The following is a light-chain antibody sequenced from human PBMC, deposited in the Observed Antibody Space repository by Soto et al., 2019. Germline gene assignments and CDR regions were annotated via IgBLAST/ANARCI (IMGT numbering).Light chain of an antibody. J-gene: IGKJ1*01. CDR1: QSVSTS. CDR3: QVRDVWPS. V-gene: IGKV3-11*01. Sequence: IVLTQSPVTLALSPGERAVLSCRASQSVSTSLAWYQHKPGQAPRLFIYDASKRAPGIPARFSGSGSGTDFTLTISSLEPEDRAVYYCQVRDVWPSFGQGTKVEIK. CDR2: DAS.